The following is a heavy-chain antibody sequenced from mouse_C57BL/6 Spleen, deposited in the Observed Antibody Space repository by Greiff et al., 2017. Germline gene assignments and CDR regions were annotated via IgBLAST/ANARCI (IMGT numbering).Heavy chain of an antibody. CDR2: ISYDGSN. Sequence: EVQLQQSGPGLVKPSQSLSLTCSVTGYSITSGYYWNWIRQFPGNKLEWMGYISYDGSNNYNPSLKNRISITRDTSKNQFFLKLNSVTTEDTATYYCASPYWDWFAYWGQGTLVTVSA. CDR1: GYSITSGYY. V-gene: IGHV3-6*01. D-gene: IGHD4-1*01. J-gene: IGHJ3*01. CDR3: ASPYWDWFAY.